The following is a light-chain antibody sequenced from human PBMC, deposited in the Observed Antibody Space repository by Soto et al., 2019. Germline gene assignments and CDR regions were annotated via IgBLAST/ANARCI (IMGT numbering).Light chain of an antibody. V-gene: IGKV3D-15*01. CDR3: QQYNNWPLT. CDR1: QGVSSN. Sequence: EIQMTQPPSTLSASVGDRATLSCRASQGVSSNLAWHQQRPGQAPRLLIYGASTRATGVPARFSGGGSGTEFTLTITSLQSEDFAVYWCQQYNNWPLTFGPGTRLDIK. J-gene: IGKJ5*01. CDR2: GAS.